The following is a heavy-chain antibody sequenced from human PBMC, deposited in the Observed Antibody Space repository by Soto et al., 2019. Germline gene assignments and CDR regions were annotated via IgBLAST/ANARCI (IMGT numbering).Heavy chain of an antibody. CDR1: GGSISSGDYY. Sequence: SETLSLTCTVSGGSISSGDYYWSWIRQPPGKGLEWIGYIYYSGSTYHNPSLKSRVTISVDTSKNQFSLKLSSVTAADTAVYYCARELVPYYYYGMDVWGQGTTVTVSS. CDR2: IYYSGST. J-gene: IGHJ6*02. CDR3: ARELVPYYYYGMDV. V-gene: IGHV4-30-4*01. D-gene: IGHD3-10*02.